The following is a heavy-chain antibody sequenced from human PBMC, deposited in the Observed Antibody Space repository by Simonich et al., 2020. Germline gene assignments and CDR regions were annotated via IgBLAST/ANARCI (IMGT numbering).Heavy chain of an antibody. CDR3: ARHYYGDYYFDY. CDR1: GFTFSSYE. CDR2: IGSSVSTI. D-gene: IGHD4-17*01. J-gene: IGHJ4*02. V-gene: IGHV3-48*03. Sequence: EVQLVESGGGLVQPGGSRRLSCAALGFTFSSYEMNWVRQAPGKGLEWFTYIGSSVSTIYYADSEKGRFTISRDNAKNSLYLQMNSLRAEDTAVYYCARHYYGDYYFDYWGQGTLVTVSS.